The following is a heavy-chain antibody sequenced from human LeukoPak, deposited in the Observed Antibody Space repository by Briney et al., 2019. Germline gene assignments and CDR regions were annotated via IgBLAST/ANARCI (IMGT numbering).Heavy chain of an antibody. J-gene: IGHJ4*02. Sequence: GGSLRLSCAASGFTFSSYGMHWVRQAPGKGLEWVAVISYDGSNKYYADSVKGRFTTSRDNSKNTLYLQMNSLRAEDTAVYYCAIQQQLAQFDYWGQGTLVTVSS. CDR3: AIQQQLAQFDY. CDR1: GFTFSSYG. D-gene: IGHD6-13*01. V-gene: IGHV3-30*03. CDR2: ISYDGSNK.